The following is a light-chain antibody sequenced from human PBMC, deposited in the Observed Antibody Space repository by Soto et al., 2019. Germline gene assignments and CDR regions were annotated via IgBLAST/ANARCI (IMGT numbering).Light chain of an antibody. V-gene: IGKV3-20*01. Sequence: EFVLTQSPGTLSLSPGERATLSCRASQSVSSDFLFWYQQKHGQAPRLLIYGASSKSPGIPDRFSGSGSGTDFYLTISRLEPEAFAVYYCQQYGSPRGLTFGGGTTVEIK. CDR3: QQYGSPRGLT. J-gene: IGKJ4*01. CDR1: QSVSSDF. CDR2: GAS.